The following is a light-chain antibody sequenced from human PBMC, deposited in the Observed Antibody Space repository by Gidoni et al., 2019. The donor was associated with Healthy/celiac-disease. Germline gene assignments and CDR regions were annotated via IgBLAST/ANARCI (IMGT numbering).Light chain of an antibody. V-gene: IGLV3-1*01. CDR1: KSGDKY. J-gene: IGLJ2*01. CDR2: QDS. CDR3: QAWDSSTVV. Sequence: SYELTLPPSVSVSPGQTASITCSGDKSGDKYACWYQQKPGQSPVLVIYQDSKRPSGIPERFSGSNSGNTATLTISGTQAMDEADYYCQAWDSSTVVFGGGTKLTVL.